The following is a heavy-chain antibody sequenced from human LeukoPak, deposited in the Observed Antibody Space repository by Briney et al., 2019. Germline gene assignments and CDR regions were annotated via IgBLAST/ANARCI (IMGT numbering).Heavy chain of an antibody. CDR1: GXIFSDYY. Sequence: GGSLRLSCAASGXIFSDYYMSWIRQAPGKGLEWISYISSRSDSTNYADSVKGRFTISRNNAKNSLYLQTNSLRAEDTAVYYCARVDYYDSGGQYYFDLWGQGTLVTVSS. J-gene: IGHJ4*02. D-gene: IGHD3-22*01. CDR2: ISSRSDST. V-gene: IGHV3-11*05. CDR3: ARVDYYDSGGQYYFDL.